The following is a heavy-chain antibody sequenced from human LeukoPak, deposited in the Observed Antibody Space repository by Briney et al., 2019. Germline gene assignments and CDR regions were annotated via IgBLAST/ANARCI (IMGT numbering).Heavy chain of an antibody. CDR1: GGSISSYY. J-gene: IGHJ5*02. CDR3: ARRRGIAAAGGDWFDP. CDR2: IYYSGST. D-gene: IGHD6-13*01. V-gene: IGHV4-59*08. Sequence: SGTLSLTCTVSGGSISSYYWSWIRQPPGKGLEWIGYIYYSGSTNYNPSLKSRVTISVDTSKNQFSLKLSSVTAADTAVYYCARRRGIAAAGGDWFDPWGQGTLVTVSS.